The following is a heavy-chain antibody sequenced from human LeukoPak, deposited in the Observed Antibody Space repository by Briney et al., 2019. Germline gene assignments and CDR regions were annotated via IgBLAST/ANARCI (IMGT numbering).Heavy chain of an antibody. Sequence: GRSLRLSCAASGFTFSSYGMHWVRQAPGKGLEWVAVISYDGSNKYYADSVKGRFTISRDSSKNTLYLQMNSLRAEDTAVYYCAKELLFQHWGQGTLVTVSS. D-gene: IGHD2-15*01. CDR2: ISYDGSNK. J-gene: IGHJ1*01. CDR1: GFTFSSYG. CDR3: AKELLFQH. V-gene: IGHV3-30*18.